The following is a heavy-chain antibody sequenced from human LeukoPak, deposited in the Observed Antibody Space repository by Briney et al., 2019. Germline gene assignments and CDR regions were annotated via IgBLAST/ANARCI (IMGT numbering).Heavy chain of an antibody. J-gene: IGHJ6*02. D-gene: IGHD1-26*01. V-gene: IGHV3-30-3*01. Sequence: HPGGSLRLSCAASGFTFSSYWMSWVRQAPGKGLEWVAVISYDGSNKYYADSVKGRFTISRDNSKNTLYLQMNSLRAEDTAVYYCAREPQYSGSLYYYGMDVWGQGTTVTVSS. CDR2: ISYDGSNK. CDR1: GFTFSSYW. CDR3: AREPQYSGSLYYYGMDV.